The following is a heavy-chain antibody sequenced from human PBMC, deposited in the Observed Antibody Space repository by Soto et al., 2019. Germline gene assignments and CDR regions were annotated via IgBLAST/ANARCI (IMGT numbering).Heavy chain of an antibody. V-gene: IGHV3-23*01. CDR1: GFTLSSYA. D-gene: IGHD3-10*01. J-gene: IGHJ6*02. CDR2: ISAGGDMT. CDR3: ARGDRGGSGSPASYYYSGWDV. Sequence: VQLLESGGNLVQPGGSLRFSCSASGFTLSSYAMSWVRQAPGKGLEWVSSISAGGDMTYNSDSVKGRFTISRDNSNNAVFLQMHNLRLEDTALYYCARGDRGGSGSPASYYYSGWDVWGQGATVTVS.